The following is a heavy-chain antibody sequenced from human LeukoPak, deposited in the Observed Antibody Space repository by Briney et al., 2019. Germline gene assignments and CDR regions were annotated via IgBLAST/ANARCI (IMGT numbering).Heavy chain of an antibody. CDR2: TSISISTI. J-gene: IGHJ4*02. CDR1: GFTFCTYS. CDR3: ARDRGGSCSAIDY. Sequence: GGSLRRSSAASGFTFCTYSRNWLSPAPGHGREGGSFTSISISTIDYAYSVKGRFTISRDKSTTSLDLQMKSVRAEDTALYYCARDRGGSCSAIDYWGEGTLVTVSS. D-gene: IGHD2-15*01. V-gene: IGHV3-48*01.